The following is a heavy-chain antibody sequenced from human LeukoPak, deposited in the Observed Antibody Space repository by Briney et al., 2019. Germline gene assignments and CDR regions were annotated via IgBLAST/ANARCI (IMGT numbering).Heavy chain of an antibody. CDR3: ATRPSDYGDYVSHIDY. J-gene: IGHJ4*02. D-gene: IGHD4-17*01. CDR2: ISDDGRSK. Sequence: GGSLRLSCAASGFSFISYGMHWVRQAPGKGLEWVGVISDDGRSKDYADSVKGRFTISRDNSKDTLYLQMNSLRAEDTAVYYCATRPSDYGDYVSHIDYWGRGTLVTVYS. CDR1: GFSFISYG. V-gene: IGHV3-30*03.